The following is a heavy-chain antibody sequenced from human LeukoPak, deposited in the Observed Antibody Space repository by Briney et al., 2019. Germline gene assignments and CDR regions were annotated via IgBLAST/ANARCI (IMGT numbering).Heavy chain of an antibody. V-gene: IGHV3-33*08. CDR1: GFTFSPYG. D-gene: IGHD4-11*01. CDR2: IRHDGNDK. Sequence: GGSLRLSCAASGFTFSPYGMHWVRQAPGKGLEWVAVIRHDGNDKYYAETVKGRFTISRDNAKNSLYLQMNSLRAEDTAVYYCARGSRNYPGGDLDYWGQGTLVTVSS. CDR3: ARGSRNYPGGDLDY. J-gene: IGHJ4*02.